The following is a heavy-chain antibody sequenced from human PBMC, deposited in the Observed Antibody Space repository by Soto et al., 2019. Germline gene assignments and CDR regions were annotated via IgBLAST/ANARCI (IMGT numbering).Heavy chain of an antibody. J-gene: IGHJ6*03. CDR3: ASYNWSDSPRLHYMDV. CDR2: ISDSGDST. CDR1: GFTFSYYA. D-gene: IGHD1-1*01. Sequence: EVQLLESGGGLVQPGGSLRLSCAASGFTFSYYAMSWVRQAPGKGLEWVSAISDSGDSTYYADFVKGRFTISRDNSKNTLYLQMNSLRAEDTAVYYCASYNWSDSPRLHYMDVWGKGTTVTVSS. V-gene: IGHV3-23*01.